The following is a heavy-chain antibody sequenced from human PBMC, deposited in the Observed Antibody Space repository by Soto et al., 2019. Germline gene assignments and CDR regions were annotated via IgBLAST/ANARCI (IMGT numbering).Heavy chain of an antibody. V-gene: IGHV4-39*01. CDR3: ARQYCSAANCYSVHHFDS. Sequence: QLQLQESGPGLVRPSETLSLICSVSGGSVSSNTYYWGWIRQPPGKGLEWIASIYYSGKSFYNPSLQSRVTISVETSKTQFSLKVNSVTAADAAVYYCARQYCSAANCYSVHHFDSWGQGTLVTVSS. CDR1: GGSVSSNTYY. D-gene: IGHD2-2*01. CDR2: IYYSGKS. J-gene: IGHJ4*02.